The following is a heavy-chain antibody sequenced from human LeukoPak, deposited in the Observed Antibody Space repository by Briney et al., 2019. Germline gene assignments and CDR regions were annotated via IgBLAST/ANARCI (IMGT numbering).Heavy chain of an antibody. J-gene: IGHJ6*03. CDR3: ARGVVVRAMDV. CDR2: ISSSSSTI. V-gene: IGHV3-48*01. Sequence: GGSLRLSCAASGFTFSSYSMNWVRQAPGKGLEWVSYISSSSSTIYYADSVKGRFTISRDNAKNSLYLQMNSLRAEDTAVYYCARGVVVRAMDVWGKGTTVTVSS. CDR1: GFTFSSYS. D-gene: IGHD2-15*01.